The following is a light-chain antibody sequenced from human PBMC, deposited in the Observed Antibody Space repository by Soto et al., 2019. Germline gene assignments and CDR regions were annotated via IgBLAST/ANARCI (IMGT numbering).Light chain of an antibody. CDR1: QSISSY. V-gene: IGKV1-39*01. CDR2: AAS. J-gene: IGKJ1*01. Sequence: DIQMTQSPSSLSASVGDRVTITCRASQSISSYLNWYQQKPGKAPKLLIYAASSLQSGVPSRFSGSGSGTDFTLTISSLQPEDFATYYCQQYSSYWTFGQGNKVEIK. CDR3: QQYSSYWT.